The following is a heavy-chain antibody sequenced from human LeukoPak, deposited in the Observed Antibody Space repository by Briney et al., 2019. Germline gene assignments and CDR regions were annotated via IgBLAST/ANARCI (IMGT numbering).Heavy chain of an antibody. D-gene: IGHD3-16*01. J-gene: IGHJ4*02. CDR1: GYTFGDYA. V-gene: IGHV3-49*04. Sequence: GALRLSCTGSGYTFGDYAMSWVRQSPGKGLEWVSLIRSKAFGGATEYAASVKGRFTISRDDSKSIAYLQMNSLKTEDTAMYYCTRDGGTLDYWGQGTLVTVSS. CDR3: TRDGGTLDY. CDR2: IRSKAFGGAT.